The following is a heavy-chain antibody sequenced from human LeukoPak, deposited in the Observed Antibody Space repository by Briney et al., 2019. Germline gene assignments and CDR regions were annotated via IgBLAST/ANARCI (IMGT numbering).Heavy chain of an antibody. CDR1: GFTFSDYY. Sequence: PGGSLRLSCAASGFTFSDYYMSWIRQAPGKGLEWVSTIKGTGLTTYYADSVKGRFTISRDNAKNSLYLQMNSLRAEDTAVYYCARDPGILYYFDYWGQGTLVTVSS. CDR2: IKGTGLTT. V-gene: IGHV3-11*04. CDR3: ARDPGILYYFDY. J-gene: IGHJ4*02.